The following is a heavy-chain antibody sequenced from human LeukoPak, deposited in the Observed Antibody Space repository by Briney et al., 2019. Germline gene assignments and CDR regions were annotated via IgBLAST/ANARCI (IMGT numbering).Heavy chain of an antibody. V-gene: IGHV3-21*01. CDR3: ARERGKTSGSYRFDY. CDR1: GFTFSSYS. D-gene: IGHD1-26*01. J-gene: IGHJ4*02. Sequence: PGGSLRLSCAASGFTFSSYSMNWVRQAPGKGLEWVSSISSSSSYIYYADSVKGRFTISRDNAKSSLYLQMNSLRAEDTAVYYCARERGKTSGSYRFDYWGQGTLVTVSP. CDR2: ISSSSSYI.